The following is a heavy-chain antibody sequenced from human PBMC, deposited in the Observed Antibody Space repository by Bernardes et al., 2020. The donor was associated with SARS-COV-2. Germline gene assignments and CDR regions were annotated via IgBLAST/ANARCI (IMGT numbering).Heavy chain of an antibody. V-gene: IGHV3-21*01. CDR2: ISSSSSYI. D-gene: IGHD1-26*01. CDR1: GFTFSSYS. CDR3: ARDWGGSYSLFDY. J-gene: IGHJ4*02. Sequence: GSLRLSCAASGFTFSSYSMNWVRQAPGKGLEWVSSISSSSSYIYYADSVKGRFTISRDNAKNSLYLQMNSLRAEDTAVYYCARDWGGSYSLFDYWGQGTLVTVSS.